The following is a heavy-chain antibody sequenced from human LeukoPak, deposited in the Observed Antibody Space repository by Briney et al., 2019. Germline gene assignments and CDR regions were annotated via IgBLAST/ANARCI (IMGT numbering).Heavy chain of an antibody. D-gene: IGHD3-9*01. V-gene: IGHV4-59*01. CDR2: IYYSGST. CDR3: AKGGDILTGYGRFDP. CDR1: GGSISSYY. Sequence: SETLSLTCTVSGGSISSYYWSWIRRPPGKGLEWIGYIYYSGSTNYNPSLKSRVTISVDTSKNQFSLKLSSVTAADTAVYYCAKGGDILTGYGRFDPWGQGTLVTVSS. J-gene: IGHJ5*02.